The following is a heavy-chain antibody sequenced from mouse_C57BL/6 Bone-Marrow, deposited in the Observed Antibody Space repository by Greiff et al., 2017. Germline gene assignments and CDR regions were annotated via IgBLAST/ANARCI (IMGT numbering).Heavy chain of an antibody. CDR1: GYTFTSYW. J-gene: IGHJ3*01. V-gene: IGHV1-64*01. Sequence: VQLQQPGADLVKPGASVKLSCKASGYTFTSYWMHWVKQRPGQGLEWIGMIHPNSGRTNYKEKFKSKATMTVDKTTSTAYLQLSSLTSEDAAVYYCARRRLAYWCQGTLVTVSA. CDR2: IHPNSGRT. CDR3: ARRRLAY.